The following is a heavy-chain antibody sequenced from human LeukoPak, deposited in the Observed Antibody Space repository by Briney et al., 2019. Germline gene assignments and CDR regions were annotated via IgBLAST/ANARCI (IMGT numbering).Heavy chain of an antibody. CDR1: GFTFSSYA. Sequence: GGCLRLSCAASGFTFSSYAMHWVRRAPGKGLEWVAVISYDGSNKYYADSVKGRFTISRDNSKNTLYLQMNSLRAEDTAVYYCARDRVVVVPAAVYYYGMDVWGQGTTVTVSS. J-gene: IGHJ6*02. V-gene: IGHV3-30-3*01. CDR2: ISYDGSNK. D-gene: IGHD2-2*01. CDR3: ARDRVVVVPAAVYYYGMDV.